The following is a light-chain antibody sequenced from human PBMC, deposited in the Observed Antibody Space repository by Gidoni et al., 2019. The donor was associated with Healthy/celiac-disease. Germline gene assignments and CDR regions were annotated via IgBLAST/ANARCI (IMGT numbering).Light chain of an antibody. J-gene: IGLJ2*01. CDR3: SSYAGSSFRV. Sequence: QSALTPPPSASGSPGQAVTISCTGTSSHVGGYNYVSWYQQHPGTAPKLMSYEVSKRPSGVPDRCSGSKSGNTASLTVSGLQAEDEADYYCSSYAGSSFRVFGGGTKLTVL. CDR2: EVS. V-gene: IGLV2-8*01. CDR1: SSHVGGYNY.